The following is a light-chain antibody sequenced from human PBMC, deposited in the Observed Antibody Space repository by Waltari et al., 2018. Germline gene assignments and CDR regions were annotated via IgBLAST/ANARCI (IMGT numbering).Light chain of an antibody. Sequence: QSVLTQPPSASGIPGQRVTTSCSGSSPNSGSNHLACSYQLPGTAPKLLIYRNNQRPSGVPDRFSGSKSGTSASLAISGLRSEDEADYYCAAWDDSLSGPVVFGGGTKLTVL. V-gene: IGLV1-47*01. CDR3: AAWDDSLSGPVV. CDR1: SPNSGSNH. CDR2: RNN. J-gene: IGLJ2*01.